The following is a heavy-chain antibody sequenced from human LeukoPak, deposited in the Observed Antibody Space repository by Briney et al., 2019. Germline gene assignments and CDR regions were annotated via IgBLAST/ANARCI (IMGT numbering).Heavy chain of an antibody. D-gene: IGHD1-7*01. Sequence: GGSLRLSCAASGFIFNTYAMHWVRQAPGKGLEYVSAISSNGGSIYYANSVKGRFTISRDNSKNTLYLQMGSLRAEDMAVYYCAKGYSWYSEYWGQGTLVTVSS. J-gene: IGHJ4*02. V-gene: IGHV3-64*01. CDR2: ISSNGGSI. CDR3: AKGYSWYSEY. CDR1: GFIFNTYA.